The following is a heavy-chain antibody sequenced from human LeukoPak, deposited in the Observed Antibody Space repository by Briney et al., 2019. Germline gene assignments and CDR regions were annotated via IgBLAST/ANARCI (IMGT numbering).Heavy chain of an antibody. Sequence: PGGSLRLSCAASGFTFSSYAMSWVRQAPGKGLEWVSAISGSGGSTYYADSVKGRFTISRDNSKNTLYLQMNSLRAEDTAVYYCAKDLATARPLYYYMDVWGKGTTVTVSS. D-gene: IGHD5-18*01. V-gene: IGHV3-23*01. CDR1: GFTFSSYA. CDR2: ISGSGGST. J-gene: IGHJ6*03. CDR3: AKDLATARPLYYYMDV.